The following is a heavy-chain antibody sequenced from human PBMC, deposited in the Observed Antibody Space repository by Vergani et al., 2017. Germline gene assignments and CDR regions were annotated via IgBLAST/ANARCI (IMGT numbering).Heavy chain of an antibody. J-gene: IGHJ4*02. Sequence: QVQLQESGPGLVKPSGTLSLTCAVSGGSISSSNWWRWVRQPPGKGLEWIGEIYHSGSTNYNPSLKSRVTISVDKSKNQFSLELNSVTGADTAVYYCAILYIAAAGIGGYWGQGTLVTVAS. CDR1: GGSISSSNW. CDR3: AILYIAAAGIGGY. D-gene: IGHD6-13*01. V-gene: IGHV4-4*02. CDR2: IYHSGST.